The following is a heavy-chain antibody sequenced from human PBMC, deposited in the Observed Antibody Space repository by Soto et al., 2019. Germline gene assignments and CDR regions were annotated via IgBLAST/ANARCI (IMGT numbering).Heavy chain of an antibody. CDR2: ISYGGSNK. V-gene: IGHV3-30-3*01. CDR1: GFTFSSYA. Sequence: QVQLVESGGGVVQPGGSPRLSCAASGFTFSSYAMHWVRQAPGKGLEWVAVISYGGSNKYYADSVKGRFTISRDNSKNTVYLKNNSQRAEDTAVYYCASEPLWGTARVLWYFDLWGRGTLVTVSS. J-gene: IGHJ2*01. CDR3: ASEPLWGTARVLWYFDL. D-gene: IGHD5-18*01.